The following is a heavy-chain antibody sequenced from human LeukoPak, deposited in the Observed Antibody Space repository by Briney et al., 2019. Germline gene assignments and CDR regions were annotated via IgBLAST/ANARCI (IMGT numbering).Heavy chain of an antibody. CDR1: GFTFSSYE. CDR2: ISSSGSTK. J-gene: IGHJ4*02. Sequence: GGPLRLSCAASGFTFSSYEMNWVRQAPGKGLEWLSYISSSGSTKYYADSVKGRFTISRDNAKNSLYLHIDSLRAEDTALYYCASQKGRIAAAVDYWGQGTLVTVSS. D-gene: IGHD6-25*01. CDR3: ASQKGRIAAAVDY. V-gene: IGHV3-48*03.